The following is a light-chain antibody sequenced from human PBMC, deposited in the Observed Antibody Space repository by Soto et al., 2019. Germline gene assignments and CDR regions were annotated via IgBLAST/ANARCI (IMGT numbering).Light chain of an antibody. CDR1: SSDVGGYNY. CDR2: DVS. J-gene: IGLJ1*01. Sequence: QSVLTQPASVSGSPGQSITISCTGTSSDVGGYNYVSWYQQHPGKAPKLMIYDVSNRPSGVSNRFSGSKSGNTASLTISGLQAEDEADYYGSSYTSSSTHVFGTGTKVTVL. V-gene: IGLV2-14*01. CDR3: SSYTSSSTHV.